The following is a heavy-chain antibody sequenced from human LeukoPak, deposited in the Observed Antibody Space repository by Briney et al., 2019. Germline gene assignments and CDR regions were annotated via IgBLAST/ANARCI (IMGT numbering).Heavy chain of an antibody. V-gene: IGHV1-69*05. Sequence: SVKVSCKASGGTFSSYAISWVRQAPGQGLEWMGGIIPIFGTANYAQKFQGRVTITTGESTSTAYMELSSLRSEDTAVYYCATAPNDYSNHYFDYWGQGTLVTVSS. J-gene: IGHJ4*02. CDR2: IIPIFGTA. CDR1: GGTFSSYA. CDR3: ATAPNDYSNHYFDY. D-gene: IGHD4-11*01.